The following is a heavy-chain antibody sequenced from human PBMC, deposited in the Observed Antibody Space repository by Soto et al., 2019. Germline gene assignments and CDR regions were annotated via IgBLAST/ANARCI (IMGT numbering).Heavy chain of an antibody. CDR1: GGTFSISP. J-gene: IGHJ4*02. D-gene: IGHD1-26*01. Sequence: SVKVACKASGGTFSISPSSWVRQIPGQGPEWMGRIIPSPARTIYSRKFRGRVTLTADKSTQTVYMTLSSLTTEDSGVYYCARDQVGASSFDYWGQGTRVTVSS. V-gene: IGHV1-69*04. CDR2: IIPSPART. CDR3: ARDQVGASSFDY.